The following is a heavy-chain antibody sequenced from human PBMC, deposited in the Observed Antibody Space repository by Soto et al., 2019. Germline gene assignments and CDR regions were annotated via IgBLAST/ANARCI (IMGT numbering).Heavy chain of an antibody. CDR1: GFTFSSYS. D-gene: IGHD3-3*01. J-gene: IGHJ6*02. CDR2: IISSSTTI. CDR3: AKESAIFGVVIMGMDV. V-gene: IGHV3-48*01. Sequence: GGSLRLSCAASGFTFSSYSMNWVRQAPGKGLEWIAYIISSSTTIFYADYVKGRFTISRDNAKSSLYLQMNSLRAEDTAVYYCAKESAIFGVVIMGMDVWGQGTTVTVS.